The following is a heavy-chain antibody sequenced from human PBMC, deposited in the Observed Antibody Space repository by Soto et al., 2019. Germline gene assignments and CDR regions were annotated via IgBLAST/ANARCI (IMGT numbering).Heavy chain of an antibody. D-gene: IGHD3-22*01. CDR2: INTFGSNI. Sequence: PGGSLRLSCAASGFTFSSYGLHWVRQAPGEGLEWVSSINTFGSNIYYADSVKGRFTISRDNAENSLYLQMNSLRAEDTGLYYCARDQDYYDLYYLGMDVWGQGTTVTVSS. CDR3: ARDQDYYDLYYLGMDV. V-gene: IGHV3-21*01. CDR1: GFTFSSYG. J-gene: IGHJ6*02.